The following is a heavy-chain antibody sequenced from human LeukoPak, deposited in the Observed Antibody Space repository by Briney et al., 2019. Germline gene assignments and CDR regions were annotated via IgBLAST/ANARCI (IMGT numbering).Heavy chain of an antibody. CDR2: VYYSGTT. D-gene: IGHD4/OR15-4a*01. V-gene: IGHV4-59*01. CDR1: GGSISYYY. J-gene: IGHJ6*02. CDR3: AREDPHTRVPEGMDV. Sequence: SETLSLTCTVSGGSISYYYWSWIRQSPGKGLEWIGYVYYSGTTNYNPSLKSRVTISVDTSKNQFSLQLRSVTAADTAVYYCAREDPHTRVPEGMDVWGQGTTVTVSS.